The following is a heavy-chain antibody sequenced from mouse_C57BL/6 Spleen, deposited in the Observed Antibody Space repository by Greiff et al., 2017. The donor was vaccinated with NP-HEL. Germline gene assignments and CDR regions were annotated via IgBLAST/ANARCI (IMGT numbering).Heavy chain of an antibody. Sequence: QVQLQQPGAELVKPGASVKLSCKASGYTFTSYWMHWVKQRPGRGLEWIGRIDPNSGGTKYNEKFKSKATLTVDKPSSTAYMQLSSLTSEDSAVYYWARVTTVVATDWYFDVWGTGTTVTVSS. J-gene: IGHJ1*03. V-gene: IGHV1-72*01. CDR3: ARVTTVVATDWYFDV. CDR1: GYTFTSYW. D-gene: IGHD1-1*01. CDR2: IDPNSGGT.